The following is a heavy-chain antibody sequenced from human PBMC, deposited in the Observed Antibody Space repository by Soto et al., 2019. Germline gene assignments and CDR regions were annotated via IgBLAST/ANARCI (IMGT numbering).Heavy chain of an antibody. D-gene: IGHD6-13*01. CDR1: GLTVSSNY. J-gene: IGHJ4*02. CDR2: IYTDGST. Sequence: VQLMESGGGSIQPGASLRLSCAASGLTVSSNYMSWVRQAPGKGLEWVSFIYTDGSTYYADSVRGRFTASRDNSKNTLYLQMNSLRAEDTAIYYCTTGGSFLGYWGQGTLVTVSS. CDR3: TTGGSFLGY. V-gene: IGHV3-53*01.